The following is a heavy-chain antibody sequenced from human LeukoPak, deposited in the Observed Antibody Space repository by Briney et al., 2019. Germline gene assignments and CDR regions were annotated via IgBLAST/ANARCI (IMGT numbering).Heavy chain of an antibody. CDR3: ARDRPDSDAGNSHYFDY. D-gene: IGHD4-23*01. J-gene: IGHJ4*02. CDR1: GYTFTGYY. V-gene: IGHV1-2*02. CDR2: INPNSGGT. Sequence: ASVKVSCKASGYTFTGYYMHWVRQAPGQGLEWMGWINPNSGGTNYAQKFQGRVTMTRDTSISTAYMELSRLRSDDTAVYYCARDRPDSDAGNSHYFDYWGQGTLVTVSS.